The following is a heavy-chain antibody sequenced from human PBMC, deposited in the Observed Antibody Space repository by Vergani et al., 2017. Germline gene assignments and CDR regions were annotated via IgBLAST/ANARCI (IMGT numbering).Heavy chain of an antibody. CDR2: ISYDGSNK. J-gene: IGHJ5*02. CDR1: GFTFSSYG. CDR3: ASLGYCNSTSCQFLGGNWFDP. D-gene: IGHD2-2*01. V-gene: IGHV3-30*03. Sequence: QVQLVESGGGVVQPGRSLRLSCAASGFTFSSYGMHWVRQAPGKGLEWVAVISYDGSNKYYADSVKGRFTISRDNSKNTLYLQMNSLRAEDTAVYYCASLGYCNSTSCQFLGGNWFDPWGQGTLVTVSS.